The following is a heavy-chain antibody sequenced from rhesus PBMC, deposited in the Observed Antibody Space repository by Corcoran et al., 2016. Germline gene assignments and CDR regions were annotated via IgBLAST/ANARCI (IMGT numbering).Heavy chain of an antibody. CDR2: LLGSGVST. V-gene: IGHV4-173*01. CDR3: ARDGYSWNNAFED. Sequence: QLQLQESGPGLVKPSETLSLNCAVSGGSISSNYWTWIRQPPGKGLEWIGRLLGSGVSTDYNPSLKSRVTISQDTSKNQFSLKLSSVTAADTAVYYCARDGYSWNNAFEDWGQGVLVTVSS. CDR1: GGSISSNY. J-gene: IGHJ4*01. D-gene: IGHD1-20*01.